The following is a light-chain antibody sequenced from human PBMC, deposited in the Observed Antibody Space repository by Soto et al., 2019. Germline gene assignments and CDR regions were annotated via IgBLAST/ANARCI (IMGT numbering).Light chain of an antibody. CDR1: SSDIGTYDY. V-gene: IGLV2-14*03. CDR3: SSYTTSSSGI. J-gene: IGLJ2*01. CDR2: DVN. Sequence: QSVLTQPASVSGSPGQSIAISCNGTSSDIGTYDYVSWYQQHPGKAPKLMLFDVNHRPSGVSDRFFGSKSGNTASLTISGLQAEDEADYYCSSYTTSSSGIFGGGTKLTVL.